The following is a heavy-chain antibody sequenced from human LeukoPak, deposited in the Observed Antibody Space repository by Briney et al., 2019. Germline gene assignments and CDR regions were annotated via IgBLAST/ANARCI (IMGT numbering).Heavy chain of an antibody. CDR1: GYSFNNYW. V-gene: IGHV5-51*01. CDR2: IYPGDSAT. J-gene: IGHJ3*02. D-gene: IGHD6-19*01. CDR3: ARQGGQWLVQGAFDI. Sequence: GESLKISCKGSGYSFNNYWIGLVRQMPGKGLELMGIIYPGDSATRYSPSFQGEVTISADKSIDTAYLQWSSLKASDTAIYYCARQGGQWLVQGAFDIWGQGTMVTVSS.